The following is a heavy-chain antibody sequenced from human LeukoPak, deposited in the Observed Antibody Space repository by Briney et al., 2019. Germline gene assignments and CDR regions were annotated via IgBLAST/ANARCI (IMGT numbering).Heavy chain of an antibody. V-gene: IGHV4-39*07. CDR3: ARVYYYDSSGYYGNYYYYMDV. J-gene: IGHJ6*03. Sequence: SETLSLTCTVSGGSISSSSYYWGWIRQPPGKGLEWIGSIYYSGSTYYNPSLKSRVTISVGTSKNQFSLKLSSVTAADTAVHYCARVYYYDSSGYYGNYYYYMDVWGKGTTVTISS. D-gene: IGHD3-22*01. CDR2: IYYSGST. CDR1: GGSISSSSYY.